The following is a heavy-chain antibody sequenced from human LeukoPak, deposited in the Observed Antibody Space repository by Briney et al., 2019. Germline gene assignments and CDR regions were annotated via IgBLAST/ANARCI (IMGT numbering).Heavy chain of an antibody. Sequence: SQTLSLTCVISGDSVASNSTACNWIRQSPSRGLEWLGRAYYRSKWYNDYALSMKSRITINPDTSKNQFSLQLNSVTPEDTAVYYCARGGQGDGYSADEAFDFWGQGTMVTVS. CDR2: AYYRSKWYN. CDR1: GDSVASNSTA. D-gene: IGHD5-24*01. V-gene: IGHV6-1*01. J-gene: IGHJ3*01. CDR3: ARGGQGDGYSADEAFDF.